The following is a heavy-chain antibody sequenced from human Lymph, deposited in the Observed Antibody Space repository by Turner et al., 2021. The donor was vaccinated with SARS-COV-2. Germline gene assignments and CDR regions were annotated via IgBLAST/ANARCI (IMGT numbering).Heavy chain of an antibody. V-gene: IGHV1-18*01. CDR2: ISDNNDNT. D-gene: IGHD3-9*01. Sequence: QVQLVQSGAEAKKPGASVKVSCKASGYTFTNYGISWVRQAPGEGLEGMGWISDNNDNTNYAQKLQGRVTMTTDTSTSTAYMELRSLRSDDTAVYYCARSNLDWLFSPDWFDPWGQGTLVIVSS. CDR1: GYTFTNYG. J-gene: IGHJ5*02. CDR3: ARSNLDWLFSPDWFDP.